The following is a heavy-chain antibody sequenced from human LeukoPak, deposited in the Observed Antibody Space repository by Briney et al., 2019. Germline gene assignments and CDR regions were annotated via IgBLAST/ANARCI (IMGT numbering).Heavy chain of an antibody. CDR3: ARDTISCSGGTCYENWLDP. CDR1: GFTFRSFT. Sequence: GGSLRLSCEASGFTFRSFTMSWVRQAPGKGLEWVSSISGSGDGTHYADTVKGRFTISRDNSKTTLYLQMRSLRADDTAVYYCARDTISCSGGTCYENWLDPWGQGTLVTVSS. CDR2: ISGSGDGT. D-gene: IGHD2-15*01. V-gene: IGHV3-23*01. J-gene: IGHJ5*02.